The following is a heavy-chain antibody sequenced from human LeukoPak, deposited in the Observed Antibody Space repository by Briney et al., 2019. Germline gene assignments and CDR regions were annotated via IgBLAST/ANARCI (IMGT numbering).Heavy chain of an antibody. CDR1: GGSFSGYY. Sequence: SETLPLTCAVYGGSFSGYYWSWIRQPPGKGLEWIGGINHSGSTNYNPSLKSRVTISVDTSKNQFSLKLSSVTAADTAVYYCARVYSSSWYDYWGQGTLVTVSS. CDR3: ARVYSSSWYDY. V-gene: IGHV4-34*01. CDR2: INHSGST. J-gene: IGHJ4*02. D-gene: IGHD6-13*01.